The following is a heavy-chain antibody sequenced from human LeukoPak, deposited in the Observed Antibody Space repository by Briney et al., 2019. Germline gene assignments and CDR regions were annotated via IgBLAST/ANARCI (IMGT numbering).Heavy chain of an antibody. CDR2: IYPGDSDT. CDR1: GYSFTSYW. CDR3: ARQGIKFMVRGNYGMDV. V-gene: IGHV5-51*01. J-gene: IGHJ6*02. D-gene: IGHD3-10*01. Sequence: GESLKISCKDSGYSFTSYWIGWVRQMPGKGLEWMGIIYPGDSDTRYSPSFQGQVTISADKPISTAYLQWSSLKASDTAMYYCARQGIKFMVRGNYGMDVWGQGTTVTVSS.